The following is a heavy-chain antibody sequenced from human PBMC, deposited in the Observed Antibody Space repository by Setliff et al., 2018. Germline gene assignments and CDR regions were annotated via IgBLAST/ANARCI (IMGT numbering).Heavy chain of an antibody. D-gene: IGHD6-19*01. J-gene: IGHJ4*02. CDR3: AREGSGWYYDY. Sequence: ASVKVSCKASGYAFTGYYIHWVRQAPGQGLEWMGRINPNSGGTNYAQKFQGRVTMTRDTSISTAYMELSRLRSDDTAVYYCAREGSGWYYDYWGQGTLVTVSS. V-gene: IGHV1-2*06. CDR2: INPNSGGT. CDR1: GYAFTGYY.